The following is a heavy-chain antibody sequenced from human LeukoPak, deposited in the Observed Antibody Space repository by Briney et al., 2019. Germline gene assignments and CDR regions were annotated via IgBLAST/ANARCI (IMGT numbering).Heavy chain of an antibody. CDR3: ARGRPVYMVRKKNDAFDI. D-gene: IGHD3-10*01. CDR1: GFTVSSNY. Sequence: GGSLRLSCAASGFTVSSNYMSWVRQAPGKGLEWVSVIYSGGSTYYADSVKGRFTISRDNSKNTLYLQMNSLRAEDTAVYYCARGRPVYMVRKKNDAFDIWGQGTMVTVSS. J-gene: IGHJ3*02. CDR2: IYSGGST. V-gene: IGHV3-66*02.